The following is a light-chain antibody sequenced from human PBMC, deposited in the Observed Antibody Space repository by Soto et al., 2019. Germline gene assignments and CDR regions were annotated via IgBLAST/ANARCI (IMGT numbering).Light chain of an antibody. Sequence: QSVVTQTPSASGTPGQRVTISCSGSSSNIGSNYVYWYQQLPGTAPKLLIYRNNQRPSGVPDRFSGSKSGTSASLAISGLRSEDEADYYCAAWDDSLSGLVVFGGGTQLTVL. CDR2: RNN. V-gene: IGLV1-47*01. J-gene: IGLJ2*01. CDR3: AAWDDSLSGLVV. CDR1: SSNIGSNY.